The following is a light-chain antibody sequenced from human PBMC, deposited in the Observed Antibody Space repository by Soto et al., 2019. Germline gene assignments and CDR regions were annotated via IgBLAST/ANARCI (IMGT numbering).Light chain of an antibody. V-gene: IGLV2-14*01. CDR2: EVS. CDR1: SSAIGRYNY. CDR3: SSFTRNSTYA. J-gene: IGLJ1*01. Sequence: QSVLTQPASVSGAPGQSITISCTGTSSAIGRYNYVSWYQQHPGKAPKLMIFEVSNRPSGISNRFSGSKSGNTASLTISGLQDEDEADYYCSSFTRNSTYAFGTGTKVTVL.